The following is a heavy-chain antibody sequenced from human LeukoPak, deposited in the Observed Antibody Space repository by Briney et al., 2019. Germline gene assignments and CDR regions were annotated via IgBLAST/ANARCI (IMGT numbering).Heavy chain of an antibody. D-gene: IGHD1-26*01. Sequence: GGALRLSCAAPGFTFSSYWMHWVRRAPGKGLVWVSRIDSYGSSTSFADSVKGRFTISRDNAKNTLYLQMNSLRAEDTAVYYCASSTYSGSHWDAFDIWGQGTMVTVSS. CDR1: GFTFSSYW. V-gene: IGHV3-74*01. CDR2: IDSYGSST. J-gene: IGHJ3*02. CDR3: ASSTYSGSHWDAFDI.